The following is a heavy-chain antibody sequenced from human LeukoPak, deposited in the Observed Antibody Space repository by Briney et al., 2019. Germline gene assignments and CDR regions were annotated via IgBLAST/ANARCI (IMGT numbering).Heavy chain of an antibody. CDR2: INPNSGGT. CDR1: GYTFTGYY. J-gene: IGHJ5*02. V-gene: IGHV1-2*02. Sequence: ASVKVSCKASGYTFTGYYMHWVRQAPGQGLEWMGWINPNSGGTNYAQKFQGRVTMTRDTSISTAYMELSRLRSDETAVYYCARDTGAARLWFDPWGQGTLVTVSS. CDR3: ARDTGAARLWFDP. D-gene: IGHD6-6*01.